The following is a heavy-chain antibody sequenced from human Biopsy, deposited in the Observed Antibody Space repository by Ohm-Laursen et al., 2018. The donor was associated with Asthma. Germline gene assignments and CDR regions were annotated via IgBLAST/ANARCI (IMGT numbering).Heavy chain of an antibody. V-gene: IGHV4-61*01. J-gene: IGHJ4*02. CDR2: IYYTGSD. D-gene: IGHD2-21*01. CDR3: AGWGSFGFDY. Sequence: SDTLSLTCTVSGGSVSTGSYYWSWIRQPPGKGLEWLGYIYYTGSDNYNPSLKSRVTISVDTSKNQFSLNLSSVTAADTAVYYCAGWGSFGFDYWGQGTLVTVSS. CDR1: GGSVSTGSYY.